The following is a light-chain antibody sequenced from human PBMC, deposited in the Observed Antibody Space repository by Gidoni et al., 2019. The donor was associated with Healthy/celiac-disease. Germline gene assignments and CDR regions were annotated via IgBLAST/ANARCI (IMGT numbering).Light chain of an antibody. CDR3: QQRSNWLS. J-gene: IGKJ5*01. V-gene: IGKV3-11*01. CDR1: QRVSSY. Sequence: EIVLTQSPATLSLSPGESATLACRASQRVSSYLAGYQQKPGQAPRLLIYDASNRATGIPARFSGSGSGTDFTLTISSLEPEDFAVYYCQQRSNWLSFGQGTRLEIK. CDR2: DAS.